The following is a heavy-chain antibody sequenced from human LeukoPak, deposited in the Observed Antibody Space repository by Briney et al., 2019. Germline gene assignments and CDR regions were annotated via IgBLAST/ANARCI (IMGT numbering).Heavy chain of an antibody. D-gene: IGHD3-22*01. Sequence: SETLSLTCAVSGGSISSSNWWSWVRQPPGKGLEWIGEIYHSGSTNYNPSLKSRVTISVDKSKNQFSLKLSSVTAADTAVYYCARSIDRVYDSSGYYHYWGQGTLVTVSS. CDR1: GGSISSSNW. CDR2: IYHSGST. CDR3: ARSIDRVYDSSGYYHY. J-gene: IGHJ4*02. V-gene: IGHV4-4*02.